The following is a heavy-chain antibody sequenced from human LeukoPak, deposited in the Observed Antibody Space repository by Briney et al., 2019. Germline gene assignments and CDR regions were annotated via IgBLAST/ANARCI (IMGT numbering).Heavy chain of an antibody. CDR3: ARDPYYDSSGWYFDL. D-gene: IGHD3-22*01. CDR1: GYTFTSYY. Sequence: ASVKVSCKASGYTFTSYYMHWVRQAPGQGLEWMGIINPSGGSTSYVQKFQGRVTMTRDTSTSTVYMELSSLRSEDTAVYYCARDPYYDSSGWYFDLWGRGTLVTVSS. V-gene: IGHV1-46*01. J-gene: IGHJ2*01. CDR2: INPSGGST.